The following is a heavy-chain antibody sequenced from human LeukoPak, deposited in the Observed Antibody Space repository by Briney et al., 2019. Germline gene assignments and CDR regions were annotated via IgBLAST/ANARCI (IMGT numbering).Heavy chain of an antibody. CDR2: ITISGHTK. J-gene: IGHJ5*02. Sequence: QPGGSLRLSCAASGFSFSDYWMNWVRQAPGKGLEWIADITISGHTKNYADSVKGRFTISRDNARTSLYLQMNSLRVEDTGVYYCARGDPHADLWGQGTLVTVSS. CDR3: ARGDPHADL. CDR1: GFSFSDYW. V-gene: IGHV3-48*04.